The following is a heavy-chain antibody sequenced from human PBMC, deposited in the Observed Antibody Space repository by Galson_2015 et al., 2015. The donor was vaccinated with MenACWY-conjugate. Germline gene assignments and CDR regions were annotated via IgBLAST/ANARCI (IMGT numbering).Heavy chain of an antibody. D-gene: IGHD1-1*01. Sequence: SLRLSCAASGFTLNSYWMHWVRHPPGKGLEWISYIKADGSFSNYADSVKGRFTISTDNAKNMVYLQMDGLGDEDTAVYFCARDNNWSFDSWGQGTLVTVSS. CDR3: ARDNNWSFDS. V-gene: IGHV3-74*01. CDR2: IKADGSFS. CDR1: GFTLNSYW. J-gene: IGHJ4*02.